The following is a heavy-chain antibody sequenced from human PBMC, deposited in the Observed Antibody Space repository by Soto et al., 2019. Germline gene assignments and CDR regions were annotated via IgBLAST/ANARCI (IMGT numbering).Heavy chain of an antibody. Sequence: EVQLLESGGGLVQPGGSLRLSCAASGFTFSSSAMSWVRQSPGKGLEWVTAISGSGGSTYYADSVKGRFTISRDNSKNTLYLQMNSLRAEDTAVYYCAKDQNTMIVVVLDYWCQGTLVTVSS. V-gene: IGHV3-23*01. J-gene: IGHJ4*02. CDR2: ISGSGGST. D-gene: IGHD3-22*01. CDR3: AKDQNTMIVVVLDY. CDR1: GFTFSSSA.